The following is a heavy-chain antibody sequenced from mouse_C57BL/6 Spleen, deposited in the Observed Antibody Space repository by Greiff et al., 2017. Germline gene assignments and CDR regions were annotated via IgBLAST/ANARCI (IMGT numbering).Heavy chain of an antibody. CDR1: GFNIKDDY. CDR2: IDPENGDT. Sequence: VQLQQSGAELVRPGASVKLSCTASGFNIKDDYMHWVKQRPEQGLEWIGWIDPENGDTEYASKFQGKATITADTTSNTAYLQLSSLTSEDTAVDYCTPHYSGSSYIDYWGQGTTLTVSS. CDR3: TPHYSGSSYIDY. V-gene: IGHV14-4*01. J-gene: IGHJ2*01. D-gene: IGHD1-1*01.